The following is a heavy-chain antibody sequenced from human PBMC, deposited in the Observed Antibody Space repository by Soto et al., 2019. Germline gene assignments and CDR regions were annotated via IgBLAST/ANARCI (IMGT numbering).Heavy chain of an antibody. Sequence: GGSLRLSCAASGFTTSSHWMHWVRRAPGKGLEWVSRINGDGSTTNYEDSVKGRFTISRDNARNTLYLQMNSLRAEDTALYFCARELEKHTPPPSSLMDVWGRGTTVTVSS. J-gene: IGHJ6*02. CDR1: GFTTSSHW. V-gene: IGHV3-74*01. CDR2: INGDGSTT. D-gene: IGHD2-2*02. CDR3: ARELEKHTPPPSSLMDV.